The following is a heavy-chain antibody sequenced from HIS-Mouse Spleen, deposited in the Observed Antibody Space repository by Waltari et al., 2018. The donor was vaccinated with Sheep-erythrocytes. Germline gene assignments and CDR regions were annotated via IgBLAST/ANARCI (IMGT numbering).Heavy chain of an antibody. CDR2: ISYDGSNK. V-gene: IGHV3-30*18. D-gene: IGHD6-13*01. CDR3: AKAYSSSWYLFDY. Sequence: VVQPGRSLRLSCAASGFTFSSYGMHWVRQAPGKGLEGVAVISYDGSNKYYADSVKGRFTISRDNSKNTLYLQMNSLRAEDTAVYYCAKAYSSSWYLFDYWGQGTLVTVSS. J-gene: IGHJ4*02. CDR1: GFTFSSYG.